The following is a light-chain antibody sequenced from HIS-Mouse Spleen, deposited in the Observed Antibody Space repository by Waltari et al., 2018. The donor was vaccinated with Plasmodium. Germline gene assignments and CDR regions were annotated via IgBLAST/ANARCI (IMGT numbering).Light chain of an antibody. CDR1: ALPQKY. CDR2: EDS. CDR3: YSTDSSGNHRV. V-gene: IGLV3-10*01. Sequence: SYELTQPPSVSVSPGPTARITCSGDALPQKYAYWYQQKSGQAPVLVIYEDSKRPSGIPERFSGSSSGTMATLTISGVQVEDEADYYCYSTDSSGNHRVFGGGTKLTVL. J-gene: IGLJ3*02.